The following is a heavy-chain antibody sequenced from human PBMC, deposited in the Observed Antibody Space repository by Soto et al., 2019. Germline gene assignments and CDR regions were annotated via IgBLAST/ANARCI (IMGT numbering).Heavy chain of an antibody. D-gene: IGHD1-1*01. CDR1: GFTFSSYG. J-gene: IGHJ4*02. CDR3: AKSVYNWTDGFFDY. Sequence: QVQLVESGGGVVQPGRSLRLSCAASGFTFSSYGMHWVRQAPGKGLEWVSVISYDGINKYYADSVKGRFTISRDNSKNALYLQMNSLRAEDTAVYYCAKSVYNWTDGFFDYWGQGTLVTVSS. V-gene: IGHV3-30*18. CDR2: ISYDGINK.